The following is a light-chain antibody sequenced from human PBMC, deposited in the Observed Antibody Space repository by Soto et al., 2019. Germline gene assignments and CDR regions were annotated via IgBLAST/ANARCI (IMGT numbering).Light chain of an antibody. J-gene: IGKJ4*01. CDR2: DVS. CDR1: QTINNL. CDR3: QQYNYY. Sequence: IQMTQSPSTLSASVGDRVTITCRASQTINNLLAWYQQKPGKAPKLLIYDVSSLKSGVPSRFSGSGSGTEFTLTISSLQPDDFATYYCQQYNYYFGGGTKVDIK. V-gene: IGKV1-5*01.